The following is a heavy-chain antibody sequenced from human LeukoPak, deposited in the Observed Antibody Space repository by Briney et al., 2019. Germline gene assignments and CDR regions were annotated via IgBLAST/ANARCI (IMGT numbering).Heavy chain of an antibody. CDR1: GFTFSRYW. J-gene: IGHJ4*02. CDR3: ARRLRRNYFDY. CDR2: IKQDGSEK. Sequence: GGSLRLSCASSGFTFSRYWMSWVRQAPGKGLEWVANIKQDGSEKYYVDSVKDRFTISRDNAKNSLYLQMNSLRAEDTAVYYCARRLRRNYFDYWGQGTLVTVSS. V-gene: IGHV3-7*01. D-gene: IGHD4-17*01.